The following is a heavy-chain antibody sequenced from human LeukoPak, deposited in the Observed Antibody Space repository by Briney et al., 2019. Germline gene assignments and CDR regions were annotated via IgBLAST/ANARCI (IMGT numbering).Heavy chain of an antibody. V-gene: IGHV3-7*01. CDR1: GFTFSSYW. CDR3: AKDLAEDWFDP. J-gene: IGHJ5*02. CDR2: IKQDGSEK. Sequence: GGSLRLSCAASGFTFSSYWMSWVRQAPGKGLEWVANIKQDGSEKYYVDSVKGRFTISRDNAKNSLYLQMNSLRAEDTAVYYCAKDLAEDWFDPWGQGTLVTVSS.